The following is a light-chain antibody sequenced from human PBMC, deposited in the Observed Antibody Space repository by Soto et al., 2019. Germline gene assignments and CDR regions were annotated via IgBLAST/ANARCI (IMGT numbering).Light chain of an antibody. J-gene: IGKJ5*01. Sequence: TQSPGTRSLSPGERATLYCRASQSVSSSYLAWYQQKPGQAPRLLIYGASTRATGIAARFSGSGSGTEFTLSISSLQSEDFAVYYCQQYNNWPPITFGQGTRLEIK. CDR1: QSVSSSY. CDR2: GAS. V-gene: IGKV3D-15*01. CDR3: QQYNNWPPIT.